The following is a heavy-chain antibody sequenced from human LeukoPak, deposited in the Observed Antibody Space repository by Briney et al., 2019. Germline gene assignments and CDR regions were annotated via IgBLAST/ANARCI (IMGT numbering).Heavy chain of an antibody. CDR3: ATGYCSSTSCYNGGDWFDP. D-gene: IGHD2-2*02. Sequence: ASVKVSCKASGGTFSSYAISWVRQAPGQGLEWMGGIIPIIGTANYAQKFQGRVTITTDESTSTAYMELSSLRSEDTAVYYCATGYCSSTSCYNGGDWFDPWGQGTLVAVSS. CDR2: IIPIIGTA. CDR1: GGTFSSYA. V-gene: IGHV1-69*05. J-gene: IGHJ5*02.